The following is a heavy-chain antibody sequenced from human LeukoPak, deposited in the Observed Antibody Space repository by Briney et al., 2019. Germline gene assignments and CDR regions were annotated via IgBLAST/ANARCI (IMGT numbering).Heavy chain of an antibody. V-gene: IGHV1-8*01. J-gene: IGHJ6*02. CDR3: ARGRYMIPFRGVIVTGKDV. Sequence: ASGKVSCKASGYTFTSYDINWVRQATGQGLEGRGWRNPNSSNTGYAQKFQGRVTMTRNTSISTASLELSSLRSADTAVYYCARGRYMIPFRGVIVTGKDVWGQATTVTVSS. CDR2: RNPNSSNT. D-gene: IGHD3-16*02. CDR1: GYTFTSYD.